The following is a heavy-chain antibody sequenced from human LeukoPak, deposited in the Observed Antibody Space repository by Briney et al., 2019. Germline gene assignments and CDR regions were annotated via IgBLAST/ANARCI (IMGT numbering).Heavy chain of an antibody. CDR3: ARWGRSGYVYSDPDY. V-gene: IGHV1-2*02. Sequence: ASVKVSCKASGYTFTGYYMHWVRQAPGQGLEWMGWINPNSGGTNYAQKFQGRVTMTRDTSISTAYMELSRLRSDDTAVYYCARWGRSGYVYSDPDYWGQGTLVTVSS. CDR2: INPNSGGT. J-gene: IGHJ4*02. D-gene: IGHD5-12*01. CDR1: GYTFTGYY.